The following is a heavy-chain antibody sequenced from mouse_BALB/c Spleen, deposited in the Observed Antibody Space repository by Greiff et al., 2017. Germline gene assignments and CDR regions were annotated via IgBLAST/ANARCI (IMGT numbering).Heavy chain of an antibody. V-gene: IGHV5-4*02. CDR3: ARALWQEIVGAMDY. CDR1: GFTFSDYY. CDR2: ISDGGSYT. D-gene: IGHD1-1*02. J-gene: IGHJ4*01. Sequence: DVKLVESGGGLVKPGGSLKLSCAASGFTFSDYYMYWVRQTPEKRLEWVATISDGGSYTYYPDSVKGRFTISRDNAKNNLYLQMSSLKSEDTAMYYCARALWQEIVGAMDYWGQGTSVTVSS.